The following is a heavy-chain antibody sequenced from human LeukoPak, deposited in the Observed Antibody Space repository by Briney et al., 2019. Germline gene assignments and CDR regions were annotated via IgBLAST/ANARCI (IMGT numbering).Heavy chain of an antibody. CDR1: GHTLTELS. V-gene: IGHV1-24*01. Sequence: ASVKVSCKVSGHTLTELSIHWVRQAPGKGLEWMGRFDPGDGERVYAQRLQGRVSMTEDTSTDTAYMDLRSLRSEDTAMYYCVTDRGAINAFDIWGQGTMVTVPS. D-gene: IGHD2-15*01. CDR2: FDPGDGER. J-gene: IGHJ3*02. CDR3: VTDRGAINAFDI.